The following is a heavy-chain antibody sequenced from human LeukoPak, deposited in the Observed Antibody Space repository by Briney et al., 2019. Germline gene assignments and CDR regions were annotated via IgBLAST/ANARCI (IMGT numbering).Heavy chain of an antibody. D-gene: IGHD3-10*01. V-gene: IGHV3-30*04. Sequence: GGSLRLSCAASGFTFSNYAMHWVRQAPGKGLEWVAVISYDGSNKYYADSVKGRFTISRDNSKNTLYLQMNSLRAEDTAVYYCARDYLMGDYWGQGTLVTVSS. CDR2: ISYDGSNK. J-gene: IGHJ4*02. CDR3: ARDYLMGDY. CDR1: GFTFSNYA.